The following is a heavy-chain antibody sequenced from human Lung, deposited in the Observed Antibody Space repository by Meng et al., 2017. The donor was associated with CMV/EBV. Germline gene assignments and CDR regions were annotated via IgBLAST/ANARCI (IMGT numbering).Heavy chain of an antibody. D-gene: IGHD2-2*01. CDR2: IIPIFAIA. J-gene: IGHJ6*01. Sequence: SXXVSXKASRNTFSSYTLTWVRQAPGQGLEWMGGIIPIFAIANYAQSFRGRVTITADTSTSTGYMELSGLRSEDTAVYYCAVYCGTTSCYDGYGMDVGGPGNXVNGAS. CDR3: AVYCGTTSCYDGYGMDV. CDR1: RNTFSSYT. V-gene: IGHV1-69*10.